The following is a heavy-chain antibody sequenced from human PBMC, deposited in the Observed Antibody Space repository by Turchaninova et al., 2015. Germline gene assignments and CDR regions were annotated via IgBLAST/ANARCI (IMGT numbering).Heavy chain of an antibody. CDR2: IYHSGST. CDR3: ARLKAGGASDY. CDR1: GYSISSGSD. V-gene: IGHV4-38-2*01. D-gene: IGHD1-26*01. Sequence: QVQLQESGPGLVKPSETLSLTCAVSGYSISSGSDWGWIRQPPGKGLEWIGNIYHSGSTYYNPSLKRRVTISGDTSENHFSLKVSSVTAADTAVYYCARLKAGGASDYWGQGTLVTVSS. J-gene: IGHJ4*02.